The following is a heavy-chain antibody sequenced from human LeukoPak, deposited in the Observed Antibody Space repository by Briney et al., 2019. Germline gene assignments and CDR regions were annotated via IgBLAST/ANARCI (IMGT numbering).Heavy chain of an antibody. D-gene: IGHD6-19*01. Sequence: GGSLGLSCAASGFTFSDYYMSWIRQAPGKGLEWVSYISSSGSTIYYADSVKGRFTISRDNAKNSLYLQMNSLRAEDTAVYYCAKSQWLVPFDYWGQGTLVTVSS. CDR2: ISSSGSTI. V-gene: IGHV3-11*01. CDR1: GFTFSDYY. CDR3: AKSQWLVPFDY. J-gene: IGHJ4*02.